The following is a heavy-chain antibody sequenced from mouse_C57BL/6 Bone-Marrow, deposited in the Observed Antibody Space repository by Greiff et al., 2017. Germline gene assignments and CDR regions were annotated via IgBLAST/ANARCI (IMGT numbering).Heavy chain of an antibody. CDR3: TRWNYYGRSYRYFDV. J-gene: IGHJ1*03. V-gene: IGHV1-5*01. CDR1: GYSFTSYC. Sequence: VQLQQSGTVLARPGASVKMSCKTSGYSFTSYCMHWVKQRPGQGLEWIGAINPGTGDTSYNQKFKGKAKLTVVTSASTAYMELSSLTNEDSAVYYCTRWNYYGRSYRYFDVWGTGTTLTVSS. CDR2: INPGTGDT. D-gene: IGHD1-1*01.